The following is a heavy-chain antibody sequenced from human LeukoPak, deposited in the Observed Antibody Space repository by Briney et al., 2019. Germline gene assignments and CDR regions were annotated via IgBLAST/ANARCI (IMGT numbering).Heavy chain of an antibody. Sequence: GGSLRLSCGASGFTFSSYSMSWVRQAPGKGLEWVSSISSSSTYIYYVDSVKGRFTISRDDAKNSLYLQMNSLRAEDTALYYCARDWSGDDYWGQGTLVTVSS. V-gene: IGHV3-21*01. CDR2: ISSSSTYI. CDR1: GFTFSSYS. CDR3: ARDWSGDDY. J-gene: IGHJ4*02. D-gene: IGHD3-3*01.